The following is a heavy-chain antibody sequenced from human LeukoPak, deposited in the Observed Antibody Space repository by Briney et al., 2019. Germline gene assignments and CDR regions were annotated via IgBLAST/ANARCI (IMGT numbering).Heavy chain of an antibody. CDR3: ARGLYQLLLYYYYYMDV. CDR2: ISSSGSTI. D-gene: IGHD2-2*01. CDR1: AFTFSSYS. V-gene: IGHV3-48*04. J-gene: IGHJ6*03. Sequence: PGGSLRLSCTASAFTFSSYSMNWVRQAPGKGLEWVSYISSSGSTIYYADSVKGRFTISRDNAKNSLYLQMNSLRAEDTAVYYCARGLYQLLLYYYYYMDVWGKGTTVTVSS.